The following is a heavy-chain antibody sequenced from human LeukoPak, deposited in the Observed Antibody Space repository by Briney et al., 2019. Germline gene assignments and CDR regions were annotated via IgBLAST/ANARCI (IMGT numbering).Heavy chain of an antibody. J-gene: IGHJ3*02. CDR2: ISSSSSYI. CDR1: GFTSSSYS. CDR3: ARDGDIVATPGTFDI. Sequence: GGSLRLSCAASGFTSSSYSMNWVRQAPGKGLEWVSSISSSSSYIYYADSVKGRFTISRDNAKNSLYLQMNSLRAEDTAVYYCARDGDIVATPGTFDIWGQGTMVTVSS. D-gene: IGHD5-12*01. V-gene: IGHV3-21*01.